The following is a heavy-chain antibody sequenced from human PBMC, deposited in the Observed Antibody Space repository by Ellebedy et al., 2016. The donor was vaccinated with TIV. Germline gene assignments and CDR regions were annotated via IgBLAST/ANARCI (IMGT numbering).Heavy chain of an antibody. CDR3: AKVNGYYYYYGMDV. D-gene: IGHD2-8*01. V-gene: IGHV3-23*01. CDR2: ISGSGGST. Sequence: GGSLRLSXAASGFTFSSYAMSWVRQAPGKGLEWVSAISGSGGSTYYADSVKGRFTISRDNSKNTLYLQMNSLRAEDTAVYYCAKVNGYYYYYGMDVWGQGTTVTVSS. CDR1: GFTFSSYA. J-gene: IGHJ6*02.